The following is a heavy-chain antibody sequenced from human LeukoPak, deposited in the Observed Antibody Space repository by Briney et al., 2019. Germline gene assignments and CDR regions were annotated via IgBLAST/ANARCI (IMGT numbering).Heavy chain of an antibody. Sequence: SETLSLTCAVYGGSFSGYYWSWIRQPPGKGLEWIGEINKSGSTDYSPSLKSRVTISADTSKNQFSLKLSSVTAADTAVYYCATGRGLRGLIEYFDYWGQGTLVTVSS. J-gene: IGHJ4*02. CDR1: GGSFSGYY. D-gene: IGHD4-17*01. V-gene: IGHV4-34*01. CDR3: ATGRGLRGLIEYFDY. CDR2: INKSGST.